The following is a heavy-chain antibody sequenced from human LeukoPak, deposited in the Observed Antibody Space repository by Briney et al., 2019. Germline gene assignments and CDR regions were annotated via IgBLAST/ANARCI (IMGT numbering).Heavy chain of an antibody. V-gene: IGHV4-59*01. D-gene: IGHD5-12*01. J-gene: IGHJ6*02. CDR3: AVAEYYYYYGMDV. CDR2: IYYSGST. CDR1: GGSISSYY. Sequence: SETLSLTCTVSGGSISSYYWSWIRQPPGKGLVWIGYIYYSGSTNYNPSLKSRVTISVDTSKNQFSLKLSSVTAADTAVYYCAVAEYYYYYGMDVWGQGTTVTVSS.